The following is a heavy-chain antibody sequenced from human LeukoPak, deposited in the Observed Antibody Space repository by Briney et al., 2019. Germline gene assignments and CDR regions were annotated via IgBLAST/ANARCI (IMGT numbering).Heavy chain of an antibody. CDR2: IYYSGST. V-gene: IGHV4-59*01. J-gene: IGHJ4*02. CDR1: GGSISSYY. Sequence: SGTLSLTCTVSGGSISSYYWSWIRQPPGKGLEWIGYIYYSGSTNYNPSLKSRVTISVDTSKNQFSLKLSSVTAADTAVYYCARGVAAAGYVDYWGQGTLVTVSS. D-gene: IGHD6-13*01. CDR3: ARGVAAAGYVDY.